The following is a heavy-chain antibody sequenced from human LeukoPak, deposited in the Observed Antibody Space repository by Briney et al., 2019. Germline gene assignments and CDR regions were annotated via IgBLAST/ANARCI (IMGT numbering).Heavy chain of an antibody. V-gene: IGHV4-59*08. D-gene: IGHD3-22*01. J-gene: IGHJ5*02. Sequence: SETLSLTCTVPGGSISSYYWSWIRQPPGKGLEWIGYIYYSGSTNYNPSLKSRVTISVDTSKNQFSLKLSSVTAADTAVYYCARSPSSYYYDSSGYYYNWFDPWGQGTLVTVSS. CDR2: IYYSGST. CDR1: GGSISSYY. CDR3: ARSPSSYYYDSSGYYYNWFDP.